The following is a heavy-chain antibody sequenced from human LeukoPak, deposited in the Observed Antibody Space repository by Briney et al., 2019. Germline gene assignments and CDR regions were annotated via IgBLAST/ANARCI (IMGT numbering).Heavy chain of an antibody. CDR1: GGSISNYY. J-gene: IGHJ6*02. CDR2: ISYSGST. CDR3: ARRGSSSWYSSYGMDV. V-gene: IGHV4-59*08. D-gene: IGHD6-13*01. Sequence: PSETLSLTCTVSGGSISNYYWSWIRQPPGKGLEWIGYISYSGSTNYNPSLKSRVIISVDTSKNQFSLKLSSVTAADTAVYYCARRGSSSWYSSYGMDVWGQGTTVTVSS.